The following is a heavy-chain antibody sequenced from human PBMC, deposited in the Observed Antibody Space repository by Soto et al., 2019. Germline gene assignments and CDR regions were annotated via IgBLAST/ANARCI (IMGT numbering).Heavy chain of an antibody. CDR2: ISSSSSYI. CDR1: GFTFSSYS. V-gene: IGHV3-21*01. Sequence: PGGSLRLSCAASGFTFSSYSMNWVRQAPGKGLEWVSSISSSSSYIYYADSVKGRFTISRDNAKNPLYLQMNGLRAEDTAVYYCARDYSSSGGMDVWGQGTTVTVSS. CDR3: ARDYSSSGGMDV. D-gene: IGHD6-6*01. J-gene: IGHJ6*02.